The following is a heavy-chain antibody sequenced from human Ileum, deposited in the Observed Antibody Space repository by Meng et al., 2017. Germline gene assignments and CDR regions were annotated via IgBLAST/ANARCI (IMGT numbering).Heavy chain of an antibody. V-gene: IGHV4-34*01. J-gene: IGHJ4*02. CDR2: IHYNSST. CDR3: ARRIRGGSYLG. CDR1: GDSFTDYY. Sequence: QLQLLQWGAGMLKPSETLSLTCNVYGDSFTDYYWNWTRQPPGKGLEWIGEIHYNSSTNYNPSLESRVTISADTSQKQFSLRLSSVTAADTAVYYCARRIRGGSYLGWGQGTLVTVSS. D-gene: IGHD1-26*01.